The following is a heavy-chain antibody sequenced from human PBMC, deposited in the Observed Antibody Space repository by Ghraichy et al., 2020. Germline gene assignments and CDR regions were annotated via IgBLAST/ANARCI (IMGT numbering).Heavy chain of an antibody. D-gene: IGHD3-22*01. CDR1: GGSISSYY. CDR3: ARREVGYYDSSGDNWFDP. V-gene: IGHV4-59*08. CDR2: IYYSGST. Sequence: SQTLSLTCTVSGGSISSYYWSWIRQPPGKGLEWIGYIYYSGSTNYNPSLKSRVTISVDTSKNQFSLKLSSVTAADTAVYYCARREVGYYDSSGDNWFDPWGQRTLVTVSS. J-gene: IGHJ5*02.